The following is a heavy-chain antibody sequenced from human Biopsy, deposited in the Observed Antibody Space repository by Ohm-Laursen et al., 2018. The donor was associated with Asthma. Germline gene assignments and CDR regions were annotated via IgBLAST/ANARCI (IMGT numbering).Heavy chain of an antibody. CDR2: ISWNSGSI. V-gene: IGHV3-9*01. Sequence: SLRLSCTAPGFTFDDYAMHWVRQAPGKGLEWVSGISWNSGSIGYADSVKGRFTISRDNAKNSLYLQMNSLRAEDTAVYYCAGDGTDMNEAMPKDYWGQGTLVTVSS. J-gene: IGHJ4*02. CDR3: AGDGTDMNEAMPKDY. D-gene: IGHD2-2*01. CDR1: GFTFDDYA.